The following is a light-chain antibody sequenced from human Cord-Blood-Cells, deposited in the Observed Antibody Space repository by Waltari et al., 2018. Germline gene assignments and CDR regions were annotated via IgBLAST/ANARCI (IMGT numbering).Light chain of an antibody. V-gene: IGKV1-39*01. J-gene: IGKJ1*01. Sequence: DIQMTQSPSSLSASVGDRVTITCRASQSISSYLNWYQQKPGKAPKLLIYAASSLQSGVPSRFSGSGSGTEFTLTISSLQPEDFATYYWQQSYSTPRFGQGTKVEIK. CDR3: QQSYSTPR. CDR2: AAS. CDR1: QSISSY.